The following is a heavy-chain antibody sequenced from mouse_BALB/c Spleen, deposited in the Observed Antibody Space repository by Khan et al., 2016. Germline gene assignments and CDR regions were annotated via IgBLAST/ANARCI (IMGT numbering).Heavy chain of an antibody. CDR3: VRWGYDYAWFAY. J-gene: IGHJ3*01. D-gene: IGHD2-4*01. V-gene: IGHV9-3*02. CDR1: GYSFTNYG. CDR2: IDTNTGEP. Sequence: QIQLVQSGPELKKPGETVKISCKASGYSFTNYGMNWVKQAPGKGLKWMGWIDTNTGEPTYAEEFKGRFAFSLETSAITAYLQINNLKNDDTATYFCVRWGYDYAWFAYWGQGTLVTVSA.